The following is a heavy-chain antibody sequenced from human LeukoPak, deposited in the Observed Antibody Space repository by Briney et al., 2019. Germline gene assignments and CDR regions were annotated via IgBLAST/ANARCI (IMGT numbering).Heavy chain of an antibody. Sequence: SETLSLTCADSGYSISSGYYWGWIRQPPGKGLEWIGSIYHSGSTYYNPSLKSRVTISVDTSKNQFSLKLSSVTAADTAVYYCARREGDFWSGYFDYWGQGTLVTVSS. CDR2: IYHSGST. CDR3: ARREGDFWSGYFDY. V-gene: IGHV4-38-2*01. J-gene: IGHJ4*02. CDR1: GYSISSGYY. D-gene: IGHD3-3*01.